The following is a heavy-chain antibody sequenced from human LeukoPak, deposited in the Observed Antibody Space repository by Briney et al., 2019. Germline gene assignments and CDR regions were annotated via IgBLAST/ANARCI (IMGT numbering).Heavy chain of an antibody. J-gene: IGHJ5*02. Sequence: PSETLSLTCTVSGGSISSSSYYWGWIRQSPGKGLEWIGSIYYSGSIYYNPSLKSRVTISVDTSKNQFSLKLSSVTAADTAVYYCARVGGVPAAIVVNWFDPWGQGTLVTVSS. V-gene: IGHV4-39*01. D-gene: IGHD2-2*01. CDR2: IYYSGSI. CDR3: ARVGGVPAAIVVNWFDP. CDR1: GGSISSSSYY.